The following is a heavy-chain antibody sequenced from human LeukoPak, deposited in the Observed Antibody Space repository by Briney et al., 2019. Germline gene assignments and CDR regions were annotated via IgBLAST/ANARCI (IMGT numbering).Heavy chain of an antibody. Sequence: GASVKVSCKASGYTFTGYYMHWVRQAPGQGLEWMGGIIPIFGTANYAQKFQGRVTITADESTSTAYMELSSLRSEDTAVYYCARDNGGTAMAYYYYYYMDVWGRGTTVIISS. V-gene: IGHV1-69*13. D-gene: IGHD5-18*01. CDR2: IIPIFGTA. CDR3: ARDNGGTAMAYYYYYYMDV. J-gene: IGHJ6*03. CDR1: GYTFTGYY.